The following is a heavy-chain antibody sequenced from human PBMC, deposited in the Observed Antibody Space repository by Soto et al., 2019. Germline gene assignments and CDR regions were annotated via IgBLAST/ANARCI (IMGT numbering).Heavy chain of an antibody. CDR1: GFTFSDYW. D-gene: IGHD2-2*01. Sequence: GGSLRLSCEASGFTFSDYWMSWVRQAPGKGPEWEANIKFDGSEKQYVDSVRGRFTISRDNSRSSLSLQMNSLRAGDTAVYYCVKDGGYCSSSTCYAPRNHYFDSWGQGTLVTVS. V-gene: IGHV3-7*03. CDR2: IKFDGSEK. J-gene: IGHJ4*02. CDR3: VKDGGYCSSSTCYAPRNHYFDS.